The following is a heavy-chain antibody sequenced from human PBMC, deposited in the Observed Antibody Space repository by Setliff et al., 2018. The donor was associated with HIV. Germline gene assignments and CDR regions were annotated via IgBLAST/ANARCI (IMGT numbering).Heavy chain of an antibody. CDR3: ARVFRGADDHTGPFDY. V-gene: IGHV3-74*01. Sequence: LRLSCAASGFSFSSYWMHWVRQAPGKGLVWVSRISGYETRTTYADSVKGRFTISRDNAKNTLYLQMNSLTVEDTAVYYCARVFRGADDHTGPFDYWGQGTLVTV. CDR1: GFSFSSYW. CDR2: ISGYETRT. J-gene: IGHJ4*02. D-gene: IGHD1-1*01.